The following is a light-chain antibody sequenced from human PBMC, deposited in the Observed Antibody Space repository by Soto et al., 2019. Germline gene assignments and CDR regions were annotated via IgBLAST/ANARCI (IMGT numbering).Light chain of an antibody. V-gene: IGKV1-13*02. CDR1: QGISSA. Sequence: AIQLTQSPSSLSASAGDRVTITCRASQGISSALAWYQQKPGKPPNLLIYDASSLETGVPSRFSGSGSGTDFTLTISSLQPEGFATYYCQQFNIYPQAFGQGTKLEIK. CDR3: QQFNIYPQA. J-gene: IGKJ2*01. CDR2: DAS.